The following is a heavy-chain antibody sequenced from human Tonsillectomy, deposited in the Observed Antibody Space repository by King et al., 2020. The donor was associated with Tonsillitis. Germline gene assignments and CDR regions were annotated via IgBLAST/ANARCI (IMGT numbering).Heavy chain of an antibody. Sequence: VQLVESGGGVVQPGGALRLSCAASGFTFVDYAMHWVRQAPGKGLEWVSLTSWEGGSTNYADAGKGRLTISRDNIKNSLYLKMNNLRSEDTALYYCAKDWGSGWYFFGYWGQGTLVTVSS. CDR1: GFTFVDYA. J-gene: IGHJ4*02. V-gene: IGHV3-43*02. D-gene: IGHD6-19*01. CDR3: AKDWGSGWYFFGY. CDR2: TSWEGGST.